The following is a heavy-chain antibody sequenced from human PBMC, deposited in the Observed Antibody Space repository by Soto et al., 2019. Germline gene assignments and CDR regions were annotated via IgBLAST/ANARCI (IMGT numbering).Heavy chain of an antibody. J-gene: IGHJ3*02. CDR3: ARNRPEMYYYDSSGYYHDAFDI. V-gene: IGHV1-69*06. Sequence: ASVKVSCKASGGTFSSYAISWVRQAPGQGLEWMGGIIPVFGTANYAQKFQGRVTITADKSTSTAYMGLSSLRSEDTAVYYCARNRPEMYYYDSSGYYHDAFDIWGQGTMVTVSS. CDR1: GGTFSSYA. CDR2: IIPVFGTA. D-gene: IGHD3-22*01.